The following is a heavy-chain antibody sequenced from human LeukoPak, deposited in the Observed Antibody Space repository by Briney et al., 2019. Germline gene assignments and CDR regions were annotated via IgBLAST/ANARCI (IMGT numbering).Heavy chain of an antibody. CDR3: ARESTPEPIVVVPAAMSY. D-gene: IGHD2-2*01. CDR2: ISAYNGNT. J-gene: IGHJ4*02. Sequence: GASVKVSCKASGYTFTSYGISWVRQAPGQGLEWMGWISAYNGNTNYAQKLQGRVTMTTDTSTSTAYMELRSLRSDDRVVYYCARESTPEPIVVVPAAMSYWGQGTLVTVSS. V-gene: IGHV1-18*04. CDR1: GYTFTSYG.